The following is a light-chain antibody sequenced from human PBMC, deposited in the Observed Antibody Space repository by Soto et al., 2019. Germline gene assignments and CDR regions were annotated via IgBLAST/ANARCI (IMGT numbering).Light chain of an antibody. V-gene: IGKV1-9*01. CDR3: QQLNSYPIT. CDR1: QGINTF. J-gene: IGKJ5*01. Sequence: SASVGARVTIPCRASQGINTFLAWYQQKAGKAPKLLIYAASTLQSGVPSRFSGSGSGTDFTLTISSLQSEDFATYYCQQLNSYPITFGQGTRLEIK. CDR2: AAS.